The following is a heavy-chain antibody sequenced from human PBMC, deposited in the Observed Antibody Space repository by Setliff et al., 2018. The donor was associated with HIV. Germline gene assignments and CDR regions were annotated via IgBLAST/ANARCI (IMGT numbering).Heavy chain of an antibody. D-gene: IGHD6-13*01. Sequence: PVGSLRLSCATYGFTFSSYATYWVRQAPGKGLEYVSAINSNGGSTYYADSVKGRFTISRDNSKSTVYLQMGSLRAEDMAVYYCARVRVAAVAPYFDFWGQGALVTVSS. J-gene: IGHJ4*02. CDR1: GFTFSSYA. V-gene: IGHV3-64*02. CDR2: INSNGGST. CDR3: ARVRVAAVAPYFDF.